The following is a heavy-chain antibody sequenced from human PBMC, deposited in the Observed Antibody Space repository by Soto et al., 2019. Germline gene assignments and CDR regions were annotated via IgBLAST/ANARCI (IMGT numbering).Heavy chain of an antibody. CDR1: GFTFSSYW. J-gene: IGHJ6*02. CDR2: IKQDGSEK. Sequence: PGGSLRLSCAASGFTFSSYWMSWVRQAPGKGLEWVANIKQDGSEKYYVDSVKGRFTISRDNAKNSLYLQMNSLRAEDTAVYYCARVGGYDWYYYGMDVWGQGTTVTVSS. CDR3: ARVGGYDWYYYGMDV. V-gene: IGHV3-7*03. D-gene: IGHD5-12*01.